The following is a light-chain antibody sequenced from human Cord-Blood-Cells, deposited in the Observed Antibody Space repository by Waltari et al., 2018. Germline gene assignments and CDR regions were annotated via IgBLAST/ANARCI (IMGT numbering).Light chain of an antibody. CDR2: GKN. CDR1: SLRSYY. V-gene: IGLV3-19*01. Sequence: SSELTQDPAVSVALGQTVRITCQGDSLRSYYASWYQQKPGQAPVLVIYGKNNRPSGIPDRFSGSSSGNTASLTITGAQAEDDAGYYCNSRDSSGNHLVFGGGTKLTVL. CDR3: NSRDSSGNHLV. J-gene: IGLJ2*01.